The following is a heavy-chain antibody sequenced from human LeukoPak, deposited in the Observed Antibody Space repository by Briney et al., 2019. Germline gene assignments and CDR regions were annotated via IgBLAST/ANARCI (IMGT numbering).Heavy chain of an antibody. V-gene: IGHV3-74*01. CDR2: INSDGSST. D-gene: IGHD6-6*01. Sequence: RGSLRLSCAASGFTFSSYWMHWVRQAPGKGLVWVSRINSDGSSTSYADSVKGRFTISRDNAKNTLYLQMNSLRAEDTAVYYCARAQYIPPFDPWGQGTLVTVSS. CDR3: ARAQYIPPFDP. J-gene: IGHJ5*02. CDR1: GFTFSSYW.